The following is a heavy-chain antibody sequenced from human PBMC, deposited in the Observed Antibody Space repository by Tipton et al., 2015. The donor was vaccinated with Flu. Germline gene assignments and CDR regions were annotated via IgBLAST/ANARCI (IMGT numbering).Heavy chain of an antibody. CDR3: AREGDDYSRGWYAS. CDR2: FYNNGST. D-gene: IGHD6-19*01. V-gene: IGHV4-4*07. J-gene: IGHJ5*02. CDR1: GGSISTYY. Sequence: TLSLTCSVSGGSISTYYWSWIRQPAGKGLEWVGHFYNNGSTRYHPSLKNRCTMSADTSRSQFSLKVTSVTAADTAVYFCAREGDDYSRGWYASWGQGILVTVSS.